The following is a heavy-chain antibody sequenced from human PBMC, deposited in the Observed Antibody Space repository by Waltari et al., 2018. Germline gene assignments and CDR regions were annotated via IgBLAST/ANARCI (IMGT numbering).Heavy chain of an antibody. CDR1: GSTFTSYD. V-gene: IGHV1-8*03. CDR2: MNPNRGNT. J-gene: IGHJ6*03. Sequence: QVQLVQSGAEGKKPGASGQVSGKASGSTFTSYDINWVRQATGQGLEWLGWMNPNRGNTGYAQKFQGRVTITRNTSISTAYMELSSLRSEDTAVYYCARKRADYYYYYMDVWGKGTTVTVSS. CDR3: ARKRADYYYYYMDV.